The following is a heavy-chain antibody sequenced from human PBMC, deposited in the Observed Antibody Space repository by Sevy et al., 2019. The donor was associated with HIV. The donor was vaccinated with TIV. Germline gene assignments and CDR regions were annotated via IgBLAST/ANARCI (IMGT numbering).Heavy chain of an antibody. CDR1: GYTFTSYA. CDR2: INAGNGNT. J-gene: IGHJ4*02. Sequence: ASVKVSCKASGYTFTSYAMHWVRQAPGQRVEWMGWINAGNGNTKYSQKFQGRVTITRDTSASTAYMELSSLRSEDTAVYYCARGLWFRELLDYWGQGTLVTVSS. CDR3: ARGLWFRELLDY. V-gene: IGHV1-3*01. D-gene: IGHD3-10*01.